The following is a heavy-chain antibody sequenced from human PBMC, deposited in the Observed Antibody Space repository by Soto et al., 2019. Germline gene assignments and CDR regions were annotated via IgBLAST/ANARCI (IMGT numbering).Heavy chain of an antibody. V-gene: IGHV1-46*01. D-gene: IGHD6-6*01. CDR2: INPSGGST. CDR1: GYTFTSYY. J-gene: IGHJ6*02. Sequence: ASVKVSCKASGYTFTSYYMHWVRQAPGQGLEWMGIINPSGGSTSYAQKFQGRVTMTRDTSTSTVYMELSSLRSEDTAVYYCARDMVAARPDYYYYYGMDVWGQGTTVTVSS. CDR3: ARDMVAARPDYYYYYGMDV.